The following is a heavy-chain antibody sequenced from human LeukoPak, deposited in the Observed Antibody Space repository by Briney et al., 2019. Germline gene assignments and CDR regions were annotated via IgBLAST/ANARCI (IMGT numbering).Heavy chain of an antibody. CDR3: ARAPRGIAAAGSNDY. CDR1: GGSISSYY. D-gene: IGHD6-13*01. J-gene: IGHJ4*02. Sequence: SETPSLTCTVSGGSISSYYWSWIRQPPGKGLEWIGYIYYSGSTNYNPSLKSRVTISVDTSKNQFSLKLSSVTAADTAVYYCARAPRGIAAAGSNDYWGQGTLVTVSS. CDR2: IYYSGST. V-gene: IGHV4-59*08.